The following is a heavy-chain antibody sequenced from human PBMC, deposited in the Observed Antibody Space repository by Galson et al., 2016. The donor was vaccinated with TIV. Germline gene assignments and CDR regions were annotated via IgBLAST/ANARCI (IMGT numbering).Heavy chain of an antibody. Sequence: SVKVSCKASGNTFSDYFLFWVRQAPGQGLEWMGWINLKSGGINYAQKFQGRVTMTRDTSIRTAYLELRRLRPDDTAVYYCARDQGELGRWFDLWGRGTLVTVSS. D-gene: IGHD3-16*01. CDR1: GNTFSDYF. CDR2: INLKSGGI. J-gene: IGHJ2*01. CDR3: ARDQGELGRWFDL. V-gene: IGHV1-2*02.